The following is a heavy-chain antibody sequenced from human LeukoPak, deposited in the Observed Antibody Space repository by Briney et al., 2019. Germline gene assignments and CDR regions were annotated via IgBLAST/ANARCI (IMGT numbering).Heavy chain of an antibody. Sequence: GGSLRLSCAASRFTFSSYWMSWVRQAPGKGLEWLANIKKDGSEKYYVDSVKGRFTISRDNAKTSLYLQMNSLRAEDTAVYYCARHLSGVTGYTYGRGIDYWGQGTLVTVSS. CDR2: IKKDGSEK. CDR3: ARHLSGVTGYTYGRGIDY. V-gene: IGHV3-7*01. CDR1: RFTFSSYW. D-gene: IGHD5-18*01. J-gene: IGHJ4*02.